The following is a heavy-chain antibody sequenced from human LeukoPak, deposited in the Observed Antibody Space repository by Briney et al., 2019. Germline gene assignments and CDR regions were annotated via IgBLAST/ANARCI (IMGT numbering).Heavy chain of an antibody. CDR2: TYHRSKWYN. D-gene: IGHD1-7*01. J-gene: IGHJ4*02. CDR3: ARGGWNYVTSTFDY. V-gene: IGHV6-1*01. Sequence: SQTLSLTCAISGDSVSGNSAVAWNWLRQSPSRGLEWLGRTYHRSKWYNDYAVSVKSRITINPDTSKNQFSLQLNSVTPEDTAVYYCARGGWNYVTSTFDYWGQGTLVTVSS. CDR1: GDSVSGNSAVA.